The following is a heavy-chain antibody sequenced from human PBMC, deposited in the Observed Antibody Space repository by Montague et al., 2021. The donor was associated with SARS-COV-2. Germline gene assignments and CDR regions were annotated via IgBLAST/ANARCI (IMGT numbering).Heavy chain of an antibody. D-gene: IGHD2-21*02. Sequence: SLRLSCAASGFTFSDYAMHWVRQPPGKGLEWVSGLSVSGGDTYYTDSVKGRFTISRDNSKNKLYLQMHSLRAEDTAVYYCAKVEVTSIVYFGMDVWGQGTTVTVSS. CDR1: GFTFSDYA. J-gene: IGHJ6*02. CDR2: LSVSGGDT. CDR3: AKVEVTSIVYFGMDV. V-gene: IGHV3-23*01.